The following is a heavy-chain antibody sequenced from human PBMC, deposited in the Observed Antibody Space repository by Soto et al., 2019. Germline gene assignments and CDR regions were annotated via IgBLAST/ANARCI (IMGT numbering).Heavy chain of an antibody. CDR1: GFTFSDYFSDYF. V-gene: IGHV3-11*01. CDR2: ISASGAAV. Sequence: QVQLVQSGGGLVKPGGSLRLSCAASGFTFSDYFSDYFMSWIRQAPGKGLEWLSFISASGAAVYYADSVKGRFTISRDNTKNSLDLQINSLGADATAVYYCARHRAYCGADCSFAYWGQGSLVTVSS. D-gene: IGHD2-21*02. CDR3: ARHRAYCGADCSFAY. J-gene: IGHJ4*02.